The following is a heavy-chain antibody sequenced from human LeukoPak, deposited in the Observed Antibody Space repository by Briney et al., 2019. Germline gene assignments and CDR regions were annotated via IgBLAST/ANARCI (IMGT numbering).Heavy chain of an antibody. J-gene: IGHJ4*02. Sequence: SETLSLTCTVSGGSISSYYWSWIRQPPGKGLEWIGYIYYSGSTNYNPSLKSRVTISVDTSKNQFSLKLSSVTAADTAVYYCARDHNSGSYHEYYFDYWGQGTLVTVPS. V-gene: IGHV4-59*01. D-gene: IGHD1-26*01. CDR3: ARDHNSGSYHEYYFDY. CDR1: GGSISSYY. CDR2: IYYSGST.